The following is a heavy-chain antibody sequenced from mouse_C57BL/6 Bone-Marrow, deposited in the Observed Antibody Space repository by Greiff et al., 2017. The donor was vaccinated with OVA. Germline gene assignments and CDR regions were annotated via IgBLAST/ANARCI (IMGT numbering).Heavy chain of an antibody. V-gene: IGHV5-4*01. J-gene: IGHJ2*01. D-gene: IGHD2-12*01. CDR1: GFTFSSYA. Sequence: EVHLVESGGGLVKPGGSLKLSCAASGFTFSSYAMSWVRQTPEKRLEWVATISDGGSYTYYPDNVKGRFTISRDNAKNNLYLQMSHLKSEDTAMYYCARASYSFYYFDYWGQGTTLTVSS. CDR2: ISDGGSYT. CDR3: ARASYSFYYFDY.